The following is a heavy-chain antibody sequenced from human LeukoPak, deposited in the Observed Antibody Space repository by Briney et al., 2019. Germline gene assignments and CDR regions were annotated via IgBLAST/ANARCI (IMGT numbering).Heavy chain of an antibody. CDR2: IIPIFGTA. J-gene: IGHJ4*02. V-gene: IGHV1-69*05. Sequence: ASVKVSCKASGGTFSSYAISWVRQAPGQGLEWMGGIIPIFGTANYAQKLQGRVTMTTDTSTSTAYMVLRSLRSDDTAVYYCARGKVIAVAGPLSYWGQGTLVTVSS. CDR1: GGTFSSYA. D-gene: IGHD6-19*01. CDR3: ARGKVIAVAGPLSY.